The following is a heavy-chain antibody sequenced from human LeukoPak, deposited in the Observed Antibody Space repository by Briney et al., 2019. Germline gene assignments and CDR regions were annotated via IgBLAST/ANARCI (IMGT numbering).Heavy chain of an antibody. Sequence: SVKVSCKASGYTFTSYGISWVRQATGQGLEWMGWINPNSGDTNYAQKLQGRVTMTTDTSTSTAYMELRSLRSDDTAVYYCARDPYSRLDYWGQGTLVTVSS. J-gene: IGHJ4*02. CDR1: GYTFTSYG. CDR2: INPNSGDT. D-gene: IGHD6-13*01. V-gene: IGHV1-18*01. CDR3: ARDPYSRLDY.